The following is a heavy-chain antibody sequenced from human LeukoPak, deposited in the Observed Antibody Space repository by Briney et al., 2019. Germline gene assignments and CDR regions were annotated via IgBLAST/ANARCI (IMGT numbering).Heavy chain of an antibody. J-gene: IGHJ5*02. V-gene: IGHV1-69*13. CDR1: GGTFNNYA. CDR3: ARVTHTELSTWFDP. CDR2: IIPIFGSS. D-gene: IGHD5-18*01. Sequence: ASVTVSCKASGGTFNNYAINWVRQAPGQGLEWMGGIIPIFGSSNYAQKFQGRVTITADESTTTAYMELSSLRSEDTAVYYCARVTHTELSTWFDPWGQGTLVTVSS.